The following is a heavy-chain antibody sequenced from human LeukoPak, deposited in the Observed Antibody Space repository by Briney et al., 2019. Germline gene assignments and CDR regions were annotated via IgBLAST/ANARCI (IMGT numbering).Heavy chain of an antibody. Sequence: ASVKVSCKASGYTFTSYYMHWVRQAPGQGLEWMGWMNPNSGNTGYAQKFQGRVTMTRNTSISTAYMELSSLRSEDTAVYYCARGLGPAAHDYWGQGTLVTVSS. D-gene: IGHD6-13*01. CDR3: ARGLGPAAHDY. CDR1: GYTFTSYY. V-gene: IGHV1-8*02. J-gene: IGHJ4*02. CDR2: MNPNSGNT.